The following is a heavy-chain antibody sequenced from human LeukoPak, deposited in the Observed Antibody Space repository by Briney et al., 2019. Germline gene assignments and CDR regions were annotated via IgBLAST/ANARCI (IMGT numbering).Heavy chain of an antibody. D-gene: IGHD2-2*01. CDR1: GYIFTNFW. J-gene: IGHJ5*01. CDR3: ARHFSSAWFGY. CDR2: IKTADSYN. Sequence: GESLKISCQGSGYIFTNFWIGWVRQRPGKGLEWLGNIKTADSYNTHSPSFRGRVTLSAERSINTAYLHLTGLEASDTAIYYCARHFSSAWFGYWGQGTPVTVSS. V-gene: IGHV5-51*01.